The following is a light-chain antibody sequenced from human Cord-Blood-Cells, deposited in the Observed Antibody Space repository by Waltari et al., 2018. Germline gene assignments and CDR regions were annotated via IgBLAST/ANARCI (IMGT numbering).Light chain of an antibody. CDR3: SSYTSSSTVV. CDR1: SSDGGGYHY. J-gene: IGLJ2*01. CDR2: DVS. V-gene: IGLV2-14*01. Sequence: QSALTQPASVSGSPGQSIPISCTGTSSDGGGYHYVSWYQQHPGKAPKLMSYDVSNRPSGVSNRFSGSKSGNTASLTISGLQAEDEADYYCSSYTSSSTVVFGGGTKLTVL.